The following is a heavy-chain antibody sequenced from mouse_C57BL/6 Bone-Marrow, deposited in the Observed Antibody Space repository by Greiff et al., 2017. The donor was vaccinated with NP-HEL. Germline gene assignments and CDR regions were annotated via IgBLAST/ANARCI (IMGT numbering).Heavy chain of an antibody. CDR2: IYPRSGNT. J-gene: IGHJ4*01. V-gene: IGHV1-81*01. Sequence: VKLMESGAELARPGASVKLSCKASGYTFTNYGISWVKQRTGQGLEWIGEIYPRSGNTYYNEKFKGKATPTADKSSSTAYMELRSLTSEDSAVYFCARGSGYAMDYWGQGTSVTVSS. D-gene: IGHD1-1*01. CDR1: GYTFTNYG. CDR3: ARGSGYAMDY.